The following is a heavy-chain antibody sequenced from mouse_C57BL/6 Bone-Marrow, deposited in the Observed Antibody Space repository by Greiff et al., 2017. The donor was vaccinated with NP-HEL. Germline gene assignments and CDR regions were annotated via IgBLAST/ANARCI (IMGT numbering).Heavy chain of an antibody. CDR2: IYPGDGDT. J-gene: IGHJ3*01. V-gene: IGHV1-82*01. Sequence: QVQLKESGPELVKPGASVKISCKASGYAFSSSWMNWVKQRPGKGLEWIGRIYPGDGDTNYNGKFKGKATLTADKSSSTAYMQLSSRTSEDSAVYFCAREGLYDYDWFAYWGQGTLVTVSA. CDR1: GYAFSSSW. D-gene: IGHD2-4*01. CDR3: AREGLYDYDWFAY.